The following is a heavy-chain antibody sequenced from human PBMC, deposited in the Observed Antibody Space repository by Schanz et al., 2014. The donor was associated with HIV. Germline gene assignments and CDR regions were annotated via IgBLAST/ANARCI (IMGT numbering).Heavy chain of an antibody. Sequence: VQLVGSGGGLVKPGGSLRLSCAASGFTFSSHWMHWVRQAPGKGRGWVSRIKSNEGTPDYADSVKGRFTISRDNAKNTLYLQMNSLRAEDTAVYYCVRLMSSDYDFYHYGMDVWGQGTTVIVSS. J-gene: IGHJ6*02. CDR2: IKSNEGTP. CDR1: GFTFSSHW. D-gene: IGHD4-17*01. CDR3: VRLMSSDYDFYHYGMDV. V-gene: IGHV3-74*02.